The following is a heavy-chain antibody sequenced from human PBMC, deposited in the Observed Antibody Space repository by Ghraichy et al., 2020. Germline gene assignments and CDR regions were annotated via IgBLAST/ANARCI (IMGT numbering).Heavy chain of an antibody. J-gene: IGHJ4*02. D-gene: IGHD2-2*01. CDR1: GSTFSSYA. CDR3: AKTPFVVVPAAI. V-gene: IGHV3-23*01. CDR2: ISGSGETT. Sequence: ETLSLTCVASGSTFSSYAMAWVRQAPGKGLEWISSISGSGETTYYADSVKGRFTVSRDNSNSTLYLQMNTLRGDDTALYYCAKTPFVVVPAAIWGQGTLVTVSS.